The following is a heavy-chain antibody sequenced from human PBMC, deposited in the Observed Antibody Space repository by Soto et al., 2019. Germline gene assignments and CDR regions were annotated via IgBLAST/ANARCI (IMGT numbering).Heavy chain of an antibody. J-gene: IGHJ6*02. V-gene: IGHV1-69*01. Sequence: QVQLVQSGAEVKKPGSSVKVSCKASGGTFSSYAISWVRQAPGQGLEWMGAIIPIFGTANYAQKFQGRVTITADESTSTAYMELSSLRPEDTAVYYCARTLHDSSGYYYYYYGMDVWGQGTTVTVSS. CDR1: GGTFSSYA. CDR2: IIPIFGTA. CDR3: ARTLHDSSGYYYYYYGMDV. D-gene: IGHD3-22*01.